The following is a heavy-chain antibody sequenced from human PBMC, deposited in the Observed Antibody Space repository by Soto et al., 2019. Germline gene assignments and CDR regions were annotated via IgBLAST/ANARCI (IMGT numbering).Heavy chain of an antibody. CDR2: IYWDDDK. CDR1: GFSLSTSGVG. D-gene: IGHD3-9*01. CDR3: APLPAYYDIWTGYYPPYSQH. J-gene: IGHJ1*01. V-gene: IGHV2-5*02. Sequence: PTLVNPTQTLTLTCTFSGFSLSTSGVGVGWIRQPPGKALEWLALIYWDDDKRYSPSLKSRLTITKDTSKNQVVLTMANMDPVDTPTYYCAPLPAYYDIWTGYYPPYSQHWARGTLVPFS.